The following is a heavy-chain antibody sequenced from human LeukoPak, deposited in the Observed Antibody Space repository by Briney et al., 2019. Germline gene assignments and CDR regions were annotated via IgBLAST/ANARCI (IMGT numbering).Heavy chain of an antibody. CDR1: GFTFSSYE. CDR2: ISSSGSTI. CDR3: ASLYGSGPNWFDP. D-gene: IGHD3-10*01. V-gene: IGHV3-48*03. Sequence: PGGSLRLSCAASGFTFSSYEMNWVRQAPGKGLEWVSYISSSGSTIYYADSVKGRFTISRDNAKSSLYLQMNSLRAEDTAVYYCASLYGSGPNWFDPWGQGTLVTVSS. J-gene: IGHJ5*02.